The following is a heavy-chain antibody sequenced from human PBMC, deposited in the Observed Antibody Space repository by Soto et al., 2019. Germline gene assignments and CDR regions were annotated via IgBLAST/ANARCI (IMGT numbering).Heavy chain of an antibody. Sequence: XESLKISCEGSGDSFTNYWIAWVRQMPGKGLEWMGIIYPGDSETRYSPSFQGQVTISADKSITTAYLQWSSLKASDTAMYYCARQIGHYGLDVWGQGTTVTVSS. CDR3: ARQIGHYGLDV. CDR2: IYPGDSET. V-gene: IGHV5-51*01. J-gene: IGHJ6*02. CDR1: GDSFTNYW.